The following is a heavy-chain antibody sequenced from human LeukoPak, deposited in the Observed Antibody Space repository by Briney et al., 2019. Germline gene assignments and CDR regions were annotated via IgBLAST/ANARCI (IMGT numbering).Heavy chain of an antibody. CDR3: ARDSPTNYYDAG. V-gene: IGHV1-69*10. J-gene: IGHJ4*02. CDR2: IIPMSGVA. Sequence: GASVKVSCKASGGTFSNYAISWVRQAPGQGLEWMGGIIPMSGVANYAQKFQGRVTITADKSTSIAYMELSSLRSEDTAVYYCARDSPTNYYDAGWGQGTLVTVSS. CDR1: GGTFSNYA. D-gene: IGHD3-22*01.